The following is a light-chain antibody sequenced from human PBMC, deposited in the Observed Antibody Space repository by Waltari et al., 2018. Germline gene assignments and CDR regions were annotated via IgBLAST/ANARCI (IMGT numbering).Light chain of an antibody. CDR3: QHYLRLPVT. CDR2: GAS. CDR1: QSVSRA. J-gene: IGKJ1*01. V-gene: IGKV3-20*01. Sequence: EIVLTQSPGTLSLSLGERATLSCRASQSVSRALTWYQQKPGQAPRLLIYGASTRATGIPGRFSGSGSGKDFSLTISRLEPDDFAVYYCQHYLRLPVTFGQGTTVEI.